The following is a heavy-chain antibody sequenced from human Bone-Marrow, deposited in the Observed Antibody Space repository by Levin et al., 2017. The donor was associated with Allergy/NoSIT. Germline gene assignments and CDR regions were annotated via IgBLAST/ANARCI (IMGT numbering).Heavy chain of an antibody. CDR1: GYTFTGYY. D-gene: IGHD3-22*01. Sequence: GESLKISCKASGYTFTGYYMHWVRQAPGQGLEWMGWINPNSGGTNYAQKFQGWVTMTRDTSISTAYMELSRLRSDDTAVYYCARGGRRLSLERNTMIVVGALDYGMDVWGQGTTVTVSS. J-gene: IGHJ6*02. CDR3: ARGGRRLSLERNTMIVVGALDYGMDV. CDR2: INPNSGGT. V-gene: IGHV1-2*04.